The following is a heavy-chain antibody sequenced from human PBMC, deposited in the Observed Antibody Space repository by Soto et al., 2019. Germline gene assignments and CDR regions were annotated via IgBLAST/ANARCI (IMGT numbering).Heavy chain of an antibody. CDR3: GTAPGGGGY. J-gene: IGHJ4*02. D-gene: IGHD3-10*01. CDR1: GFTVSNNY. Sequence: EVQLVESGGGLIQPGGSLRLSCAVSGFTVSNNYMSWVRQAPGKGLEGVSVIYSGGYTAYGDSVKGRFTISRDNSKNTFFFQKKAPGADAPGLFFGGTAPGGGGYWGQGTLVTVSS. CDR2: IYSGGYT. V-gene: IGHV3-53*01.